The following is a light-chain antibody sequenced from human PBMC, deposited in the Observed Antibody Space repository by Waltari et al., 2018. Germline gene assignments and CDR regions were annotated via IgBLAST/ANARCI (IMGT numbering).Light chain of an antibody. J-gene: IGKJ1*01. CDR3: QKYGTLPAT. CDR1: QSVSRY. Sequence: EIVLTQSPGTLSLSPGEGATLSCRASQSVSRYLAWYQQKAGQPPTLLIYEASSRATGIPDRFSGSGSGTDLSLTISRVEPEDFAVYYCQKYGTLPATFGEGTKVEMK. V-gene: IGKV3-20*01. CDR2: EAS.